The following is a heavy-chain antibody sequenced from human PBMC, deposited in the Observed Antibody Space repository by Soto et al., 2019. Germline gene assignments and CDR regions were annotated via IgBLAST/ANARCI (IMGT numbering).Heavy chain of an antibody. Sequence: VQLVESGGGVVQPGRSLRLSCAASGFTFSDYAMHWVRQAPGKGLEWVAVVSHDGRNTHYADSVKGRFTISRDSSKNTVSLEMTSLRAEDTAGDYCAKGGRQWLVTSDFNYWGKGALVTVSS. CDR2: VSHDGRNT. CDR3: AKGGRQWLVTSDFNY. V-gene: IGHV3-30*18. D-gene: IGHD6-19*01. J-gene: IGHJ4*02. CDR1: GFTFSDYA.